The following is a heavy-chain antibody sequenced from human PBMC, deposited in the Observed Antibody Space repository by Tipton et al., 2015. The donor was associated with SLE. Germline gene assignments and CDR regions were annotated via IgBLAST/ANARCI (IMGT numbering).Heavy chain of an antibody. D-gene: IGHD4-17*01. CDR3: AKDYNYDYPDYN. Sequence: TLSLTCTVSGASINSGTYHWNWIRHPAGKGLEWIGRIYTSGSTNYNPSLKSRVTISIDKSRNQFSLKLNSVTAADTAVYYCAKDYNYDYPDYNWGQGTLVTVSS. V-gene: IGHV4-61*02. CDR1: GASINSGTYH. J-gene: IGHJ4*02. CDR2: IYTSGST.